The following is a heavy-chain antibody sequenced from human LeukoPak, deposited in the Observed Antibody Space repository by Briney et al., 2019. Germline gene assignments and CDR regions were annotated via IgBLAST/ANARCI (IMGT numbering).Heavy chain of an antibody. CDR3: ARGNILTGYCFDF. CDR2: IHYTGAT. CDR1: GGSFSGYY. V-gene: IGHV4-34*01. Sequence: SETLSLTCAVYGGSFSGYYWSWIRQTPGRGLEWVGEIHYTGATSYNPSLKSRATISTDTSKNQFSLRLSSVTAADTAFYYCARGNILTGYCFDFWGQGALVTVSS. J-gene: IGHJ4*02. D-gene: IGHD3-9*01.